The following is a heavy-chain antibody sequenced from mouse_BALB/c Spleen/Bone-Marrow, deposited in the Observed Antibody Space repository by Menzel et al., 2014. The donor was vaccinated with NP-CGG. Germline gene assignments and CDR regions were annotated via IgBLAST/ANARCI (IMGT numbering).Heavy chain of an antibody. CDR1: GFIFSGYG. D-gene: IGHD3-3*01. Sequence: EVMLVESGGGLVQPGGSLKLSCAASGFIFSGYGMSWVRQTPDKGLELVATISGSGSSTYYPDSVKGRFTISRDNARNTLYLRMSSLKSEDTAMYYCARGRDWFDYWGQGTTLTVSS. V-gene: IGHV5-6-3*01. CDR2: ISGSGSST. CDR3: ARGRDWFDY. J-gene: IGHJ2*01.